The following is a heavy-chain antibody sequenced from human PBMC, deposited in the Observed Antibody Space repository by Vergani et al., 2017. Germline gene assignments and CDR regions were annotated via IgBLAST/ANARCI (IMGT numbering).Heavy chain of an antibody. J-gene: IGHJ4*02. V-gene: IGHV3-23*04. D-gene: IGHD4-17*01. CDR2: ISGSGGST. CDR3: AKTPTPTVTTWGRGPKFDG. CDR1: GFTFSSYA. Sequence: EVQLVESGGGLVQPGGSLRLSCAASGFTFSSYAMSWVRQAPGKGLEWVSAISGSGGSTYYADSVKGRFTISRDNSKNTLYLQMNSLRAEDTAVYYCAKTPTPTVTTWGRGPKFDGWSQGCLVTVSS.